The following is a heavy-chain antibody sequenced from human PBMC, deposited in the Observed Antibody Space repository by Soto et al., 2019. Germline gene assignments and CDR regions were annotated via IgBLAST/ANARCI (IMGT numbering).Heavy chain of an antibody. D-gene: IGHD6-13*01. CDR3: ARKGAAASYAHYYMDV. CDR1: GGSISPYY. V-gene: IGHV4-59*01. Sequence: SVTLSLTCPVSGGSISPYYWSWLRQPPGKGLEWIVYVYYSGNTNYNPSLESRVTISVDTSRNRFSLNLTSATAADTAVYYCARKGAAASYAHYYMDVWGRGTAVTVSS. J-gene: IGHJ6*03. CDR2: VYYSGNT.